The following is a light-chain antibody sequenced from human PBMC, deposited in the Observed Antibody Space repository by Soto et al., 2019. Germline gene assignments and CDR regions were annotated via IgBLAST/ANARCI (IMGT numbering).Light chain of an antibody. CDR1: SSSIGSYY. Sequence: QSVLTQPPSASGTPGQRVTISCSESSSSIGSYYIYWYQQLPGTAPKLLIYKDSQRPSGVPDRFSGSKSGTSASLAISGIRSEDEADHYCAAWDNSLRGWVFGGGTKVTVL. CDR2: KDS. CDR3: AAWDNSLRGWV. V-gene: IGLV1-47*01. J-gene: IGLJ3*02.